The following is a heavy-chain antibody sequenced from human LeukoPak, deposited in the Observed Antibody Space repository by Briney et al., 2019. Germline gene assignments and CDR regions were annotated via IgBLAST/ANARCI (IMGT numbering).Heavy chain of an antibody. J-gene: IGHJ6*02. Sequence: SVKVSCKASGGTFSSYAISWVRQAPGQGLEWMGGIIPIFGTANYAQKFQGRVTITADESTSTAYMELSSLRSEDTAVYYCARAGYDSSGYYYYYYGMDIWGQGTTVTVSS. CDR3: ARAGYDSSGYYYYYYGMDI. CDR1: GGTFSSYA. V-gene: IGHV1-69*13. CDR2: IIPIFGTA. D-gene: IGHD3-22*01.